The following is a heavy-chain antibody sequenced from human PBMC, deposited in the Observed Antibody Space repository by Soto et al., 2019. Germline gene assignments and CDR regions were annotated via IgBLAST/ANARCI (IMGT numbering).Heavy chain of an antibody. J-gene: IGHJ3*02. Sequence: SVKVSCKASGGTFSSYAISWVRQAPGQGLEWMGGIIPIFGTANYAQKFQGRVTITADESTSTAYMELSSLRSEDTAVYYCARGDSYYYDSSGYYSHAFDIWGQGTMVTVS. CDR2: IIPIFGTA. V-gene: IGHV1-69*13. CDR3: ARGDSYYYDSSGYYSHAFDI. D-gene: IGHD3-22*01. CDR1: GGTFSSYA.